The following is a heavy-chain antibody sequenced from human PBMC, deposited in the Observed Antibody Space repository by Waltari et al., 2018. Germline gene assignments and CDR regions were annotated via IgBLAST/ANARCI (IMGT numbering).Heavy chain of an antibody. CDR1: RFKFDGDA. J-gene: IGHJ6*02. Sequence: EVQLMESGGGLVQPGRSLRLSWAGSRFKFDGDAMHWVRQVPGRALEWVSGIDWRSGRIAYADSVKGRFIISRDDARNSLNLQMNTLRVDDTAVYYCTKDLLPGGADVWGRGTTVTVSS. V-gene: IGHV3-9*01. D-gene: IGHD2-15*01. CDR2: IDWRSGRI. CDR3: TKDLLPGGADV.